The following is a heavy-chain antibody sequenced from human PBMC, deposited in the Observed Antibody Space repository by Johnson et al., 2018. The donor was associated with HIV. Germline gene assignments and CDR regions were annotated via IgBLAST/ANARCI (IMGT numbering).Heavy chain of an antibody. CDR3: ARAGRLGYCSGGSCYSPAFDI. CDR2: IGTIDDT. Sequence: QVQLVESGGCVVQPGGSLRLSCAASGFTFSSYGMHWVRQAPGKGLEWVSGIGTIDDTYYSDSVKGRFTISRDNAKNSLYLQMNSLRAEDTAVYYCARAGRLGYCSGGSCYSPAFDIWGQGTMVTVSS. J-gene: IGHJ3*02. D-gene: IGHD2-15*01. CDR1: GFTFSSYG. V-gene: IGHV3-33*01.